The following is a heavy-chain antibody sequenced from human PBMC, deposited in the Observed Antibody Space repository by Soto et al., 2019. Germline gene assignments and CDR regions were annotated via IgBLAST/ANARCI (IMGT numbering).Heavy chain of an antibody. Sequence: SEILSLTCTVSGGSISSSSYYWGWIRQPPGKGLEWIGSIYYSGSTYYNPSLKSRVTISVDTSKNQFSLKLSSVTAADTAVYYCVRHTRGYSYKFDYWGQGTLVTVSS. CDR2: IYYSGST. J-gene: IGHJ4*02. D-gene: IGHD5-18*01. V-gene: IGHV4-39*01. CDR1: GGSISSSSYY. CDR3: VRHTRGYSYKFDY.